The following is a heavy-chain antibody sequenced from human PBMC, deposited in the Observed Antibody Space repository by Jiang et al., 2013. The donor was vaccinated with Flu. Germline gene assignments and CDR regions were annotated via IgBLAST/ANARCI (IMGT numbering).Heavy chain of an antibody. CDR3: ARAPFKDGYYYYGLDV. CDR1: VTPSVVMVTP. D-gene: IGHD2-15*01. V-gene: IGHV4-31*03. J-gene: IGHJ6*02. CDR2: IHYSGYV. Sequence: TLSPHPALSLVTPSVVMVTPGPGSASTHGKGLEWIGHIHYSGYVHQNPSLQTRLVISVDTSKNQFSLRLSSVTAADTAVYYCARAPFKDGYYYYGLDVWGQGTTVTVSS.